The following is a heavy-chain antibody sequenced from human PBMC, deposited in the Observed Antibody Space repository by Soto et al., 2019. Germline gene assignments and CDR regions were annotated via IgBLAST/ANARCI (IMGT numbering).Heavy chain of an antibody. J-gene: IGHJ2*01. CDR2: IYYSGIT. V-gene: IGHV4-59*08. CDR1: GGSISNYY. Sequence: QVQLQESGPGLLKPSETLSLTCTVSGGSISNYYWSWIRQPPGKGLEWLGYIYYSGITNYNPSLKQRETFPLAASTNQCSLKLSSVTAADTAVYYWARHVGDYAGNGEDWYFELWGRGTLVTVS. D-gene: IGHD3-10*01. CDR3: ARHVGDYAGNGEDWYFEL.